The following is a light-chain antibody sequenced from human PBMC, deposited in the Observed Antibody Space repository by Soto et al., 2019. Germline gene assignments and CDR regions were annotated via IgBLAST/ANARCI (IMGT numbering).Light chain of an antibody. CDR2: AAS. Sequence: AIQLTQSPSSLSASVGDRVTITCXASQVINSFLAWYQQKPGKAPKLLIYAASSLQTGVPSRFSGSGSATDFTLTINSLQPEDFATYYCQQTDSYPSTFGGGTKVEI. CDR3: QQTDSYPST. V-gene: IGKV1-13*02. J-gene: IGKJ4*01. CDR1: QVINSF.